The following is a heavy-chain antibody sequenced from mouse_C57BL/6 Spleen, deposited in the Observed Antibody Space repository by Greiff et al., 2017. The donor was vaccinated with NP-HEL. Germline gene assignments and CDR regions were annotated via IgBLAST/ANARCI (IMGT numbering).Heavy chain of an antibody. V-gene: IGHV3-6*01. J-gene: IGHJ4*01. CDR3: ARGDYGSSYYAMDY. Sequence: EVQLQESGPGLVKPSQSLSLTCSVTGYSITSGYYWNWIRQFPGNKLEWMGYISYDGSNNYNPSLKNRISITRDTSKNQFFLKLNSVTTEDTATYYCARGDYGSSYYAMDYWGQGTSVTVSS. CDR1: GYSITSGYY. D-gene: IGHD1-1*01. CDR2: ISYDGSN.